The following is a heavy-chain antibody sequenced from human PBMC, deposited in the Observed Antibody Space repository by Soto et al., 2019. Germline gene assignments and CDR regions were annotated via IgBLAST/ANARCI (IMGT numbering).Heavy chain of an antibody. J-gene: IGHJ4*02. Sequence: EVQLVESGGGLVQPGGSLRLSCAASGFTFSSYWMHWVRQVPGKGLVWVSRINSDGTMTNYADFVKGRFTISRDNAKNTLFLQMNGLGVEDTGVYYCVVEAYCGVHCYPSGGQGTPVTVSS. CDR3: VVEAYCGVHCYPS. CDR1: GFTFSSYW. D-gene: IGHD2-21*02. CDR2: INSDGTMT. V-gene: IGHV3-74*01.